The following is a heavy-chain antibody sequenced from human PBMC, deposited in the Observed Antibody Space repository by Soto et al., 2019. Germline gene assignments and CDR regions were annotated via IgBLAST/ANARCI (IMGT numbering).Heavy chain of an antibody. J-gene: IGHJ6*02. D-gene: IGHD1-1*01. V-gene: IGHV3-23*01. CDR3: AKMEYVSNGMDV. Sequence: EVRLLESGGGLVQPGGSLRLSCAASGFSFSTYAMSWVRQAPGKGLEWVSGISGSGRETDYADSVKGRFTVSRDNSKNTLYVQMNSLRAEDTAVYYGAKMEYVSNGMDVWGQGTTVTVSS. CDR2: ISGSGRET. CDR1: GFSFSTYA.